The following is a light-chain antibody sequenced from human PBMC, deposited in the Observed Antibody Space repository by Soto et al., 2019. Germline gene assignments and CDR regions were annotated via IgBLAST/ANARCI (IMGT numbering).Light chain of an antibody. J-gene: IGKJ5*01. CDR1: QSGSRY. CDR3: QQCSDWPLFT. Sequence: EIVMTQSPATLSVSPGATATLSCRARQSGSRYLAWYQHRPGQAPRLLIYDASTRATGIPARFSGSGSWTEFTLAISGLQSEDFAVYSGQQCSDWPLFTFGQGTLLEIK. CDR2: DAS. V-gene: IGKV3-15*01.